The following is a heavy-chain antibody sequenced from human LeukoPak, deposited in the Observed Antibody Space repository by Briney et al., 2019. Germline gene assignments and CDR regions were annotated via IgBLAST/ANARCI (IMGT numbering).Heavy chain of an antibody. D-gene: IGHD7-27*01. Sequence: SQTLSLTCTVSGGSISSGDYYWSWIRQPPGKGLEWIGYIYYSGSTNYNPSLKSRVTISVDTSKSQFSLKLSSVTAADTAVYYCARALTGEMFDYWGQGTLVTVSS. CDR3: ARALTGEMFDY. CDR2: IYYSGST. CDR1: GGSISSGDYY. V-gene: IGHV4-30-4*08. J-gene: IGHJ4*02.